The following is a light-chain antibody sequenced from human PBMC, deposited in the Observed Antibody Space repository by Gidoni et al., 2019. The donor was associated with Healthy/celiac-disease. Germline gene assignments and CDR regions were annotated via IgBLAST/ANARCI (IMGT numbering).Light chain of an antibody. CDR1: QSVSSN. J-gene: IGKJ2*01. CDR2: GAS. CDR3: QQYNNWPTT. V-gene: IGKV3-15*01. Sequence: EIVMTQSPATLSVSPGERATLSCRASQSVSSNVAWYQQKPGQAPRLLIYGASTRATGIPARFSGSGSGTEFTLTISSLQSEDFAVYYCQQYNNWPTTFXXXTKLEIK.